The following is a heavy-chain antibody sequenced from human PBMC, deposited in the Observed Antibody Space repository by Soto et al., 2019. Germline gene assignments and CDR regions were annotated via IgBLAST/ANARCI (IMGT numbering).Heavy chain of an antibody. Sequence: TLSLPFTLSVISIVSYYWSGMRQPRGKGLEWIGYIHYSVRTNYNPYLKSRVTISVDTSKNQFSLRLTSLTAADTDVYYCARWVEAQLVNAAFDIWGQGTTVTVSS. D-gene: IGHD6-13*01. CDR3: ARWVEAQLVNAAFDI. J-gene: IGHJ3*02. CDR2: IHYSVRT. V-gene: IGHV4-59*13. CDR1: VISIVSYY.